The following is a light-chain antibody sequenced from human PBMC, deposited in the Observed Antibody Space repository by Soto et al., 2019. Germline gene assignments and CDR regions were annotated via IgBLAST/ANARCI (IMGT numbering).Light chain of an antibody. CDR2: GTS. Sequence: EIVMTQSPATLSVTAGERVTLSCMASQSISSNLAWYQQKPGQAPSLLMYGTSTRATGIPARFSGSGSGTEFTLTISSLQSVDFAVYYCQQYNTWSSITFGQGTRLEIK. CDR1: QSISSN. CDR3: QQYNTWSSIT. V-gene: IGKV3-15*01. J-gene: IGKJ5*01.